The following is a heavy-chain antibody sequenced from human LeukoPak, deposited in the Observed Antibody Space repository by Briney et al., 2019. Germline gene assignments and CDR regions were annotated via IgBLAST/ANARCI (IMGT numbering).Heavy chain of an antibody. D-gene: IGHD2-2*01. V-gene: IGHV4-4*02. CDR1: GGSISSSNW. CDR3: ARLATGIVVVPAARRTHYYYMDV. Sequence: SETLSLTCAVSGGSISSSNWWSWVRQPPGKGLEWIGEIYHSGSTNYNPSLKSRVTISVDKSKNQFSLKLSSVTAADTAVYYCARLATGIVVVPAARRTHYYYMDVWGKGTTVTVSS. CDR2: IYHSGST. J-gene: IGHJ6*03.